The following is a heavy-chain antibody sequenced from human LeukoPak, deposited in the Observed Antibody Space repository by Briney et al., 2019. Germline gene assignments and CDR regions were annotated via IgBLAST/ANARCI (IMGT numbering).Heavy chain of an antibody. Sequence: SETLSLTCTVSGGSISTYYWSWIRQPPGKGLEWIGYIYYSGSTNYNPSLTSRVTISVDTSKNQFSLKLSSVTAADTAVYYCARDRRCSGGSCYFTRDDYYYGMDVWGQGTTVTVSS. J-gene: IGHJ6*02. CDR3: ARDRRCSGGSCYFTRDDYYYGMDV. CDR1: GGSISTYY. V-gene: IGHV4-59*01. CDR2: IYYSGST. D-gene: IGHD2-15*01.